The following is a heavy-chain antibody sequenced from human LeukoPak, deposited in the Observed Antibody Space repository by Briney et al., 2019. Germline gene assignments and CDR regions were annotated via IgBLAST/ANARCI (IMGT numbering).Heavy chain of an antibody. CDR3: AKDGENYSDTCFDY. J-gene: IGHJ4*02. V-gene: IGHV3-23*01. CDR2: ISDSGGST. Sequence: GGSLRLSCAASGFTFSSYAMSWVRQAPGKGLEWVSVISDSGGSTYYADSVKGRFTISRDNSKNTLYLQMNSLRAKDTATYYCAKDGENYSDTCFDYWGQGTLVTVSS. CDR1: GFTFSSYA. D-gene: IGHD1-7*01.